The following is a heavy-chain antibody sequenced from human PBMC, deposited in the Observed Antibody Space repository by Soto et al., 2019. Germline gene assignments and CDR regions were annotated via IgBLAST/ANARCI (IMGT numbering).Heavy chain of an antibody. D-gene: IGHD3-22*01. J-gene: IGHJ4*02. V-gene: IGHV3-49*05. Sequence: EVQLVESGGGLVKPGRSLRLSCTASGFTFGDFAMSWFRQAPGKGLEWVSFIRSKAYGGATEYAASVKGRFTISRDDCKSSAYLEMNSLNPEDTAMYYCSSAPKHYVDSSGYYYYFDFWGQGTLVTVSS. CDR2: IRSKAYGGAT. CDR3: SSAPKHYVDSSGYYYYFDF. CDR1: GFTFGDFA.